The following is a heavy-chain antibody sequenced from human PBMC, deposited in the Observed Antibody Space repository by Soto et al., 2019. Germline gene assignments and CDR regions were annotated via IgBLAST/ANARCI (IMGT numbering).Heavy chain of an antibody. V-gene: IGHV4-31*03. J-gene: IGHJ6*02. CDR1: GGSMSSGGHY. Sequence: TSETLSVTCTVSGGSMSSGGHYWNWIRQHPGKGLEWIGYIYYSGNTYYNPSLRSRVTISVDTSKNQFSLKLSSVTAADTAVYYCARHSGSRNYYDSSGYPVRYYYYYYGMDVWGQGTTVTVSS. CDR3: ARHSGSRNYYDSSGYPVRYYYYYYGMDV. D-gene: IGHD3-22*01. CDR2: IYYSGNT.